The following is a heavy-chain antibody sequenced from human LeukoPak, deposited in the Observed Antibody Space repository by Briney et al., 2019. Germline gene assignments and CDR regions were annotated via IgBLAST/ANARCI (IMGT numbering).Heavy chain of an antibody. CDR3: ARDQTYYDSSGYSLYAFDI. CDR1: GGSFSGYY. CDR2: INHSGST. J-gene: IGHJ3*02. V-gene: IGHV4-34*01. Sequence: SETLSLTCAVYGGSFSGYYWSWIRQPPGKGLEWIGEINHSGSTNYNPSLKSRVTISVDTSKNQFSLKLSSVTAADTAVYYCARDQTYYDSSGYSLYAFDIWGQGTMVTVSS. D-gene: IGHD3-22*01.